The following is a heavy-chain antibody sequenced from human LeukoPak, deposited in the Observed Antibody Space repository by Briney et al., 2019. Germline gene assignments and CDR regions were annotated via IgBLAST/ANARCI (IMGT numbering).Heavy chain of an antibody. V-gene: IGHV3-64*01. Sequence: GGSLRLSCAASGFTFSSYAMHWVRQAPGKGLEYVSAISSNGGSTYYANSVKGRFTISRDNSKNTLYLQMGSLRAEDMAVYYCARGIAVAGPWGFDYWGQGTLVTVSS. CDR1: GFTFSSYA. J-gene: IGHJ4*02. D-gene: IGHD6-19*01. CDR3: ARGIAVAGPWGFDY. CDR2: ISSNGGST.